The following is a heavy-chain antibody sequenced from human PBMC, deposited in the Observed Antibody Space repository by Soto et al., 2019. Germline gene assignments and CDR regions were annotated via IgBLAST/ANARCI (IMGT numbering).Heavy chain of an antibody. CDR3: ARVDPELVVPFAY. CDR1: GGTFSSYA. J-gene: IGHJ4*02. D-gene: IGHD1-1*01. CDR2: LIPVFGSP. Sequence: QVQLVQSGAEVRKPGSSVKVSCKASGGTFSSYAVTWVRQAPGQGLEYVGGLIPVFGSPKYAQKVQGRVTITADESTTTAYMELSSLRSEDTAVYSCARVDPELVVPFAYWGQGPRVTVSS. V-gene: IGHV1-69*19.